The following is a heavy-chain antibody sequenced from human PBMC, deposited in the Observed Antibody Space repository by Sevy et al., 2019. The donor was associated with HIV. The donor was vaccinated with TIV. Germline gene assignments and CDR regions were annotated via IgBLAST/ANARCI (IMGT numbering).Heavy chain of an antibody. CDR3: ARGEGSGPYYFDY. CDR2: FYSAGST. Sequence: GGSLRLSCAASGFTVSNNYMSWVRQAPGKGLEWVSVFYSAGSTSYADSVKGRFTISRDNSKNTLYLQMNSLRAEDTALYYCARGEGSGPYYFDYWGQGTLVTVSS. CDR1: GFTVSNNY. J-gene: IGHJ4*02. V-gene: IGHV3-66*01.